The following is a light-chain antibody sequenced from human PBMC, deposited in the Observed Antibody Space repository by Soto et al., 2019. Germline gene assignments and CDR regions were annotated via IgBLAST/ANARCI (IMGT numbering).Light chain of an antibody. CDR1: QSVSSA. Sequence: EIVLTQSPATLSLSPGERATLSCRASQSVSSALAWYQQQPRQAPRLLIYDASNRATGSPARFSGSGSGTDFTPTISSLEPEAFAVYYCNQWSKWPRGYTFGKGTKLEIK. CDR2: DAS. J-gene: IGKJ2*01. V-gene: IGKV3-11*01. CDR3: NQWSKWPRGYT.